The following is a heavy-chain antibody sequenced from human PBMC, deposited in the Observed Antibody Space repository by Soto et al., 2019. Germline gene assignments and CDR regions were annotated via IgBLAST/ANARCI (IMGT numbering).Heavy chain of an antibody. J-gene: IGHJ4*02. CDR2: IIPSFGTA. D-gene: IGHD3-10*01. CDR3: ARSLGSGSYYLD. V-gene: IGHV1-69*13. Sequence: SVKVSCKASGGIFSSYSFSWLRQAPGQGLEWMGGIIPSFGTANYAHKFQGGVTITADESTSTAYMEVGSLRSEDTALYYCARSLGSGSYYLDWGQGTLVTVSS. CDR1: GGIFSSYS.